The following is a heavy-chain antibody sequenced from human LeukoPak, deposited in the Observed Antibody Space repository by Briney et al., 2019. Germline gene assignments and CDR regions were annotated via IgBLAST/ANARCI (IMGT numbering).Heavy chain of an antibody. CDR1: GGSISSYY. V-gene: IGHV4-59*01. CDR2: IYYRGST. Sequence: SETLSLTCTVSGGSISSYYWSWIRQPPGKGLEWIGYIYYRGSTNYNPSLKSRVTISVDTSKNQFSLKLSSVTAADTAVDYCARDRSYYGMDVWGQGTAVTVSS. J-gene: IGHJ6*02. CDR3: ARDRSYYGMDV.